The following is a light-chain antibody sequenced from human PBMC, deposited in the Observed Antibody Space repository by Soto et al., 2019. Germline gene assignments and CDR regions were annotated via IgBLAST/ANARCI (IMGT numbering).Light chain of an antibody. V-gene: IGKV3-20*01. Sequence: EIVLTQSPGTLSLSPGERATLSCRASQSVSDSYLAWYQQKPGQAPRLLIYASSRAAGIPDRFSGSGSGTDFTLTISRLEPEDFAVYYWQHYRTSALFGPGTRVDIK. CDR1: QSVSDSY. J-gene: IGKJ3*01. CDR3: QHYRTSAL. CDR2: AS.